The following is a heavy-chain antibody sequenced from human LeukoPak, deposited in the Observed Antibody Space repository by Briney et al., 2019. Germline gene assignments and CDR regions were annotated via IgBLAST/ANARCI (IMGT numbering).Heavy chain of an antibody. CDR1: GFTFSSYG. Sequence: GGSLRLSCAASGFTFSSYGMHWVRQPPGKGLEWVAFIRYDGSNEYYADSVKGRFTISRDNSKNTPYLQMNSLRAEDTAVYYCAKPNSIISTGLYYFDYWGQGTLVTVSS. D-gene: IGHD6-19*01. CDR3: AKPNSIISTGLYYFDY. J-gene: IGHJ4*02. V-gene: IGHV3-30*02. CDR2: IRYDGSNE.